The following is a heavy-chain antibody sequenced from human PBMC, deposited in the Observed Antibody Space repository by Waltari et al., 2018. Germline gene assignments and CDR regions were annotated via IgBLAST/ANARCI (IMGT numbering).Heavy chain of an antibody. CDR3: VRHRSLYYYDSSGYYYGAEYFQH. D-gene: IGHD3-22*01. J-gene: IGHJ1*01. CDR1: GGSISSSSYY. Sequence: QLQLQESGPGLVKPSETLSLTCTVSGGSISSSSYYWGWIRQPPGKGLEWIGSIYYSGSTYYNPSLKIRVTISVDTSKNHFSLKLSSVTAADTAVYYCVRHRSLYYYDSSGYYYGAEYFQHWGQGTLVLVSS. V-gene: IGHV4-39*01. CDR2: IYYSGST.